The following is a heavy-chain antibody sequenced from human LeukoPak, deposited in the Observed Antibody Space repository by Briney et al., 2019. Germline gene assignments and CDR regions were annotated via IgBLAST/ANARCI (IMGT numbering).Heavy chain of an antibody. V-gene: IGHV3-23*01. CDR2: ISGSGGST. J-gene: IGHJ4*02. CDR1: GFFFNTNA. D-gene: IGHD6-19*01. CDR3: AKAHPFTIAVAGRFDY. Sequence: GGSLRLSCAASGFFFNTNAMSWVRQAPGKGLEWVSAISGSGGSTYYADSVKGRFTISRDNSKNTLYLQMNSLRAEDTAVYYCAKAHPFTIAVAGRFDYWGQGTLVTVSS.